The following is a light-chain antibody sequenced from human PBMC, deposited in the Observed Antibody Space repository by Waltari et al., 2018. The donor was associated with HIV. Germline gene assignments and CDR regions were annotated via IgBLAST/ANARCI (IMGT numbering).Light chain of an antibody. Sequence: EIVLTQFPASLSLSPGERATLSCRAGQNVSTSLAWYQHRPGQAPRLLTYDASKTVAGVPARVSGSGSGTDFTFSISRVEPEDSAIYYCQQRDNWGMYTFGQGTRLEI. CDR3: QQRDNWGMYT. CDR2: DAS. J-gene: IGKJ2*01. V-gene: IGKV3-11*01. CDR1: QNVSTS.